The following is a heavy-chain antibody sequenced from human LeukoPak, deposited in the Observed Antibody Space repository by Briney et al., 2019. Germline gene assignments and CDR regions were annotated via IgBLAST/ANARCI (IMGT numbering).Heavy chain of an antibody. CDR1: GFTFSSYA. Sequence: GGSLRLSCAASGFTFSSYAMSWVRQAPGKGLEWVSAISGSGGSTYYADSVKGRFTISRDNSKNTLYLQMNSLRAEDTAVYYCAKDGLRITMIVVVQNFGNFDYWGQGTLVTVSS. CDR3: AKDGLRITMIVVVQNFGNFDY. V-gene: IGHV3-23*01. CDR2: ISGSGGST. J-gene: IGHJ4*02. D-gene: IGHD3-22*01.